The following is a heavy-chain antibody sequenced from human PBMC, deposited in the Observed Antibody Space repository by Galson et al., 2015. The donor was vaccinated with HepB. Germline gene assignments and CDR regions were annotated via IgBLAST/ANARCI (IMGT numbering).Heavy chain of an antibody. Sequence: SLRLSCAASGFAFDTHAMRWVRQAPGRGLEWISGISGNGDRTFYADSVKGRFTVSRDNSNTMLYLQMNSLRAEDAGLYFCAKGYGLFDSWGQGILVTVSS. CDR2: ISGNGDRT. V-gene: IGHV3-23*01. CDR1: GFAFDTHA. J-gene: IGHJ5*01. D-gene: IGHD5-18*01. CDR3: AKGYGLFDS.